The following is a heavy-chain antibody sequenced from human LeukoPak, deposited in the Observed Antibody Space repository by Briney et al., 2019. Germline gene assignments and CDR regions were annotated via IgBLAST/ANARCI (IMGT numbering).Heavy chain of an antibody. Sequence: SVKVSCKASEGTFSSYAIGWVRQAPGQGLEWMGGIIPFFGTANYAQKFQGRVTITADESTSTAYMELSSLRSEDTAVYYCARAWDIVVVVAAPDEDYYYYYMDVWGKGTTVTVSS. CDR3: ARAWDIVVVVAAPDEDYYYYYMDV. CDR2: IIPFFGTA. D-gene: IGHD2-15*01. J-gene: IGHJ6*03. CDR1: EGTFSSYA. V-gene: IGHV1-69*01.